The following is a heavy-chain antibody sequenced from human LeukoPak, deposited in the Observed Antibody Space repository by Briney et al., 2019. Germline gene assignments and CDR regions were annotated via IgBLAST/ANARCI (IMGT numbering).Heavy chain of an antibody. V-gene: IGHV4-59*08. CDR3: ARAYSSGWYLAGFDY. J-gene: IGHJ4*02. D-gene: IGHD6-19*01. Sequence: SETLSLTCTVSGGSISSYYWSWIRQPPGKGLEWIGYIYYSGSTNYNPSLKSRVTISVDTSKNQFSLKLSSVTAADTAVYYCARAYSSGWYLAGFDYWGQGTLVTVSS. CDR2: IYYSGST. CDR1: GGSISSYY.